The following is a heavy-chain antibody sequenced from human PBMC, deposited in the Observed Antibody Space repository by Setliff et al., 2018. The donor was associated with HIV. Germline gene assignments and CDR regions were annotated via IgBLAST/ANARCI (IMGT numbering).Heavy chain of an antibody. CDR1: GFSFSNYA. J-gene: IGHJ4*02. D-gene: IGHD2-15*01. Sequence: GGSLRLSCAASGFSFSNYAMSWVRQAPGKGLEWVSSVIRGGHNTFYADSVKGRFTISRDNSKDTLYLQMSGLTAEDTAIYYCAKTLVVVASPFDFWGQGTLVTVSS. CDR2: VIRGGHNT. CDR3: AKTLVVVASPFDF. V-gene: IGHV3-23*01.